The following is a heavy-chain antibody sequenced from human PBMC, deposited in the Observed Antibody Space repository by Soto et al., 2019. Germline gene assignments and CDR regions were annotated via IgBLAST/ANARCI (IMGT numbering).Heavy chain of an antibody. Sequence: QVQLVQSGAEVKKPGSSVKVSCKASGGTFSSHAISWVRQPPGQGLEWMGGIMPIFGTANYAQKFQGRVTITADKSTNTAYMELTSLTSEDTAVYYCARRDDLDYYYTLDVWGQGTTVTVSS. CDR2: IMPIFGTA. D-gene: IGHD3-22*01. CDR3: ARRDDLDYYYTLDV. V-gene: IGHV1-69*06. J-gene: IGHJ6*02. CDR1: GGTFSSHA.